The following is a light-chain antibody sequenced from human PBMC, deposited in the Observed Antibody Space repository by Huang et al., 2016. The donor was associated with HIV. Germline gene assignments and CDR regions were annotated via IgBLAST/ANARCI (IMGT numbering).Light chain of an antibody. V-gene: IGKV1-5*03. CDR2: KAS. J-gene: IGKJ2*01. Sequence: DIQMTQSPSTLSASVGDRVTITSRASQTISTWLAWYQKKPGRAPKLLIHKASTLESGVPSRSSDSGSGTEFTLTISRLQPDDYATYYCQQYNTYSYTFGQGTKLEIK. CDR3: QQYNTYSYT. CDR1: QTISTW.